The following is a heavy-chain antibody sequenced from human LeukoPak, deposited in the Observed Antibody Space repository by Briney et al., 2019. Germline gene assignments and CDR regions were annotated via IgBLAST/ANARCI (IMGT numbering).Heavy chain of an antibody. CDR3: ARGIIAAAATNWFDP. V-gene: IGHV4-34*01. J-gene: IGHJ5*02. Sequence: SETLSLTCAVYGGSFSGYYWSWIRQPPGKGLEWIGEINHSGSTNYNPSLKSRVTISVDTSKNQFSLKLSSVTAADTAVYYCARGIIAAAATNWFDPWGHGTLVTVSS. CDR1: GGSFSGYY. CDR2: INHSGST. D-gene: IGHD6-13*01.